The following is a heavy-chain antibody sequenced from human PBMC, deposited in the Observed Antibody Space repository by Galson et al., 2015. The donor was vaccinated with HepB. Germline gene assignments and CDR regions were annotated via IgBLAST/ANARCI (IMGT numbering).Heavy chain of an antibody. D-gene: IGHD2-15*01. J-gene: IGHJ4*02. V-gene: IGHV3-30-3*01. CDR2: ISYDGSNK. CDR1: GFTFSSYA. Sequence: SLRLSCAASGFTFSSYAMHWVRQAPGKGLEWVAVISYDGSNKYYADSVKGRFTISRDNSKNTLYLQMNSLRAEDTAVYYCARGYYSGGSCYSDYWGQGTLVTVSS. CDR3: ARGYYSGGSCYSDY.